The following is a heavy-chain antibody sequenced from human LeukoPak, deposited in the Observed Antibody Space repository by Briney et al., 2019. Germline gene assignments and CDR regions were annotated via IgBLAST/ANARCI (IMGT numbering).Heavy chain of an antibody. D-gene: IGHD6-13*01. V-gene: IGHV3-23*01. Sequence: PGGSLRLSCAASGFTFSSYAMSCVRQAPGKGLEWVSAISGSGGSTYYADSVKGRFTISRDNSKNTLYLQMNSLRAEDTAVYYCAKDKHSSSWYYFDYWGQGTLVTVSS. J-gene: IGHJ4*02. CDR2: ISGSGGST. CDR3: AKDKHSSSWYYFDY. CDR1: GFTFSSYA.